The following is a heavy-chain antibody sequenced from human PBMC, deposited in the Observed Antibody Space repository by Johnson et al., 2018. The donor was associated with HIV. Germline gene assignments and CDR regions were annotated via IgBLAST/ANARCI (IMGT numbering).Heavy chain of an antibody. CDR1: GFIFSNYD. V-gene: IGHV3-13*01. J-gene: IGHJ3*02. CDR3: ARDRGYWDAFDI. Sequence: VQLVESGGGLVQPGGSLRLSCAASGFIFSNYDMHWVRQPTGKGLEWVSGIGTAGDTYYPGSVKGRFTISRENAKNSLYLQMNSLRAGDTAVYYCARDRGYWDAFDIWGQGTMVTVSS. CDR2: IGTAGDT. D-gene: IGHD3-22*01.